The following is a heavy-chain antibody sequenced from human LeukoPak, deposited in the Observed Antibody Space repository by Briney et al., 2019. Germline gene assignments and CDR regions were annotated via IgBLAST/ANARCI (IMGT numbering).Heavy chain of an antibody. CDR3: ARESPRFRETYYFDY. D-gene: IGHD4-17*01. CDR2: IYYTGST. J-gene: IGHJ4*02. Sequence: GSLRLSCAASQFTFSTYAMNWVRQAPGKGLEWIGYIYYTGSTKYNPSLKSRVTISVDTSKNQFSLKLTSVTAADTAVYYCARESPRFRETYYFDYWGQGTLVTVSS. V-gene: IGHV4-59*01. CDR1: QFTFSTYA.